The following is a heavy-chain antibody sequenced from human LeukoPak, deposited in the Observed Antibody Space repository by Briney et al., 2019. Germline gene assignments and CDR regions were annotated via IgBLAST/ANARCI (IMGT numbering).Heavy chain of an antibody. CDR1: GGSISSYY. D-gene: IGHD3-22*01. CDR3: TRDFGSRDSSGYYSD. V-gene: IGHV4-4*07. Sequence: SETLSLTCTVSGGSISSYYWSWIRQSAGKGLEWIGRIYTSGSTNYNSSLKSRITISVDKSKNQFSLKLSSLTAADTAVYYCTRDFGSRDSSGYYSDWGQGTLVTVSS. J-gene: IGHJ4*02. CDR2: IYTSGST.